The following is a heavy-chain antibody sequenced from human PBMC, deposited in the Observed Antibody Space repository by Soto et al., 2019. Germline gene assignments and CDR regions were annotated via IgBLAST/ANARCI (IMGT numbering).Heavy chain of an antibody. J-gene: IGHJ6*02. V-gene: IGHV1-69*13. CDR3: ARGTLGATNSMDV. Sequence: SVKVSCKASGGTFSSYAISWVRQAPGQGLEWMGGIIPIFGTANYAQKFQGRVTITADESTSTAYMELSSLRSEDTAVYYCARGTLGATNSMDVWGQGTTVTVSS. D-gene: IGHD1-26*01. CDR2: IIPIFGTA. CDR1: GGTFSSYA.